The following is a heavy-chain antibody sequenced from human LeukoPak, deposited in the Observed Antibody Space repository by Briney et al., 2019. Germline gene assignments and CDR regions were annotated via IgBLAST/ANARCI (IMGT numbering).Heavy chain of an antibody. D-gene: IGHD5-12*01. CDR3: ARLSSVWIKDYYYYMDI. CDR1: GGSFSGYY. V-gene: IGHV4-34*01. Sequence: PSETLSLTCAVYGGSFSGYYWSWIRQPPGKGLEWIGEINHSGSTNYNPSLKSRVTISVDTSKNQFSLKLKSVTAADTALYYCARLSSVWIKDYYYYMDIWGKGTTVIVSS. CDR2: INHSGST. J-gene: IGHJ6*03.